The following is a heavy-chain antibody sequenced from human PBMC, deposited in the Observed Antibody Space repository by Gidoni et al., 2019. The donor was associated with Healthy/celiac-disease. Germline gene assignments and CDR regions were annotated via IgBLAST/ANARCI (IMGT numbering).Heavy chain of an antibody. CDR3: AKDYYYDSSGYLFGSLYFQH. CDR1: GFTFDDYA. D-gene: IGHD3-22*01. J-gene: IGHJ1*01. Sequence: EVQLVESGGGLVQPGRSLRLSCAASGFTFDDYAMPWVRQAPGKGLEWVSGISWNSGSIGYADSVKGRFTISRDNAKNSLYLQMNSLRAEDTALYYCAKDYYYDSSGYLFGSLYFQHWGQGTLVTVSS. V-gene: IGHV3-9*01. CDR2: ISWNSGSI.